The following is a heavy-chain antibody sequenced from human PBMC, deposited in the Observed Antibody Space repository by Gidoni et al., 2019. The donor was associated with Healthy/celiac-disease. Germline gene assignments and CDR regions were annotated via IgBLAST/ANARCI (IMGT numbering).Heavy chain of an antibody. D-gene: IGHD3-9*01. CDR2: ISGSGGST. J-gene: IGHJ4*02. Sequence: EVQLLESGGGLVQPGGSLRLSCASSGFTFSSYAISWVRQAPGKGLEWVSAISGSGGSTYYADSVKGRFTISRDNSKNTLYLQMNSLRAEDTAVYYCAKEGLGDDILTGYSPLGYWGQGTLVTVSS. V-gene: IGHV3-23*01. CDR1: GFTFSSYA. CDR3: AKEGLGDDILTGYSPLGY.